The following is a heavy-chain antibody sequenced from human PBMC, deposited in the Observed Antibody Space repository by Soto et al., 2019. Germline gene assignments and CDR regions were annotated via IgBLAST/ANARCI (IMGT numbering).Heavy chain of an antibody. CDR1: GYSFISYW. Sequence: GESLKISCKGSGYSFISYWIVWVRQMPGKGLEYMGIIYPGDSDTRYSPSFQGQVTISADKSISTAYLQWSSLKASDTAMYYCARRSTYCSSSGCHFDYWGQGIPVTVSS. J-gene: IGHJ4*02. V-gene: IGHV5-51*01. CDR3: ARRSTYCSSSGCHFDY. CDR2: IYPGDSDT. D-gene: IGHD2-2*01.